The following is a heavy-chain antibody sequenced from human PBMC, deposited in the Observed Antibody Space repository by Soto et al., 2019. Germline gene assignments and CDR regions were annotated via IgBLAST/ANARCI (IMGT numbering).Heavy chain of an antibody. CDR2: IRSKVNSYAT. J-gene: IGHJ4*02. CDR3: TAALTFGGLIVRDY. Sequence: GGSLRLSCAASGFIFSGSDMHWVRQASGKGLEWVGRIRSKVNSYATAYAASVKGKFTISRDDSKNTAYLQMNSLKTEDTAVYYCTAALTFGGLIVRDYWGQGTLVTVSS. D-gene: IGHD3-16*02. CDR1: GFIFSGSD. V-gene: IGHV3-73*01.